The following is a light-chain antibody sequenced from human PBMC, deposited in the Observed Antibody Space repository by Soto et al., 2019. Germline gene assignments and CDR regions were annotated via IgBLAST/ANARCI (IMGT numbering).Light chain of an antibody. J-gene: IGKJ1*01. CDR3: QQYGSSRT. V-gene: IGKV3-20*01. CDR1: QSVSSSH. Sequence: EIVLTQSPGTLSLSPGERATLSCRASQSVSSSHLAWYQQKPGQAPRLLIYGASSRATGIPDRFSGSGSGTDFTLTISRLEPEDFAVYYCQQYGSSRTFGQGTMV. CDR2: GAS.